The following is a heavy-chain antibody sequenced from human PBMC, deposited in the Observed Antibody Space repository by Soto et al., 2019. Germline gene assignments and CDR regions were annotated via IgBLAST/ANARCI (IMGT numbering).Heavy chain of an antibody. Sequence: PGGSLRLSCAASGFTFSSYAMIWVRQAPGKGLEWVSAISGSGGSTYYADSVKGRFTISRDNSKNTLYLQMNSLRAEDTAVYYCARDKETVFYANPFDVWGQGTMVTVS. D-gene: IGHD1-1*01. CDR3: ARDKETVFYANPFDV. J-gene: IGHJ3*01. V-gene: IGHV3-23*01. CDR2: ISGSGGST. CDR1: GFTFSSYA.